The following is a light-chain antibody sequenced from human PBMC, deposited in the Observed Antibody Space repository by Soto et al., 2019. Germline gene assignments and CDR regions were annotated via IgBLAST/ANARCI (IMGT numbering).Light chain of an antibody. Sequence: QLVLTQPPSASGTPGQRVTISCSGSSSNIGSNTVNWYQQLPGTAPKLLIYRNNQRPSGVPDRFSGSKSGTSASLAISGLQSEDEADYYCAAWDDSLNGSGVFGGGTKLTVL. V-gene: IGLV1-44*01. CDR2: RNN. CDR3: AAWDDSLNGSGV. CDR1: SSNIGSNT. J-gene: IGLJ2*01.